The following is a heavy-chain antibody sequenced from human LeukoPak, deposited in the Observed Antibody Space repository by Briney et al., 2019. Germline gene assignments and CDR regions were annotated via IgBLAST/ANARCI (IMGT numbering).Heavy chain of an antibody. CDR3: ARDRITMVRGVRTHFDY. V-gene: IGHV3-48*03. CDR1: GFTFSSYE. J-gene: IGHJ4*02. Sequence: PGGSLRLSCAASGFTFSSYEMNWVRQAPGKGLEWVSYIISSGSTIYYADSVKGRFTISRDNAKNSLYLQMNSLRAEDTAVYYCARDRITMVRGVRTHFDYWGQGTLVTVSS. CDR2: IISSGSTI. D-gene: IGHD3-10*01.